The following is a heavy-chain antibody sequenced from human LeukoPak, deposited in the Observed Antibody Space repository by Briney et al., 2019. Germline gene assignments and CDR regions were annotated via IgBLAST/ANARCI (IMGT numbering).Heavy chain of an antibody. V-gene: IGHV4-39*07. D-gene: IGHD6-6*01. Sequence: SETLSLTCTVSGGSISSGAYYWSWIRQPPGKGLEWIGEINHSGSTNYNPSLKSRVTISVDTSKNQFSLKLSSVTAADTAVYYCARGDSSSSMRRYFDYWGQGTLVTVSS. J-gene: IGHJ4*02. CDR2: INHSGST. CDR3: ARGDSSSSMRRYFDY. CDR1: GGSISSGAYY.